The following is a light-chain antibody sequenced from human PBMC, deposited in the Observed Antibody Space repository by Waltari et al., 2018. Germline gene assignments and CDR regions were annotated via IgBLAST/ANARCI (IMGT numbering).Light chain of an antibody. Sequence: DIQMTQSPSSLSASVGDRVTISCQASRDINNFLNWYQQKPGKAPTLLISDASNLEIGVPSMFSGRGSGTHFTLTITNVQPEDVATYYCQLYDDFPPYTFGQGTKLDIK. CDR3: QLYDDFPPYT. CDR2: DAS. CDR1: RDINNF. J-gene: IGKJ2*01. V-gene: IGKV1-33*01.